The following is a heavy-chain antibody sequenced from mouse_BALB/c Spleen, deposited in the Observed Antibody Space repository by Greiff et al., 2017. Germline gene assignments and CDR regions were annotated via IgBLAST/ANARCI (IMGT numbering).Heavy chain of an antibody. D-gene: IGHD3-2*01. CDR2: IRLKSNNYAT. CDR1: GFTFSNYW. V-gene: IGHV6-6*02. Sequence: DVQLQESGGGLVQPGGSMKLSCVASGFTFSNYWMNWVRQSPEKGLEWVAEIRLKSNNYATHYAVSVKGRFTISRDDSKSGVYLQMNNLRAEDTCIYYCTRRELRQYFDYWGQGTTLTVSS. J-gene: IGHJ2*01. CDR3: TRRELRQYFDY.